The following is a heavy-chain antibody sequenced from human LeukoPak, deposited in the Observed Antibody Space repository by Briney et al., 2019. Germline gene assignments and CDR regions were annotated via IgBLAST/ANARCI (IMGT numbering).Heavy chain of an antibody. Sequence: SETLSLTCTVYGVSISNFYWSWIRQSAGKGLEWIGRIYNSGSTKYNPSLKSRVTISLAKSKNQFSLKLSSVTAADTAVYYCARDPGDYSGWFDPWGQGTLVTVSS. CDR2: IYNSGST. V-gene: IGHV4-4*07. CDR3: ARDPGDYSGWFDP. J-gene: IGHJ5*02. CDR1: GVSISNFY. D-gene: IGHD4-17*01.